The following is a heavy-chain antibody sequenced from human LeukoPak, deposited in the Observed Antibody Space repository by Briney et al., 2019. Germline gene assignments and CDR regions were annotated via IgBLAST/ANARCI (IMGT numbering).Heavy chain of an antibody. CDR2: IWYDGSNK. J-gene: IGHJ3*02. Sequence: GGSLRLSCAASGFTFSSYGMDWVRQAPGKGLEWVAAIWYDGSNKHYADSVKGRFTISRDNSKNTLYLQMNSLRAEDTAVYYCAREYYYDSSLAFDIWGQGTMVSVSS. CDR3: AREYYYDSSLAFDI. V-gene: IGHV3-33*01. CDR1: GFTFSSYG. D-gene: IGHD3-22*01.